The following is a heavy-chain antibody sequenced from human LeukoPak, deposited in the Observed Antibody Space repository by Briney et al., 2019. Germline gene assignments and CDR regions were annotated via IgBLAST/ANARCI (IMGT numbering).Heavy chain of an antibody. CDR3: ARGGSGYYYWDY. CDR2: MNPNSGNT. CDR1: GYTFTSYD. Sequence: ASVKVSCKASGYTFTSYDINWVRQATGQGLEWMGWMNPNSGNTGYAQKFQGRVTMTRNTSISTAYMELSSLRSEDMAVYYCARGGSGYYYWDYWGQGTLVTVSS. D-gene: IGHD3-22*01. J-gene: IGHJ4*02. V-gene: IGHV1-8*01.